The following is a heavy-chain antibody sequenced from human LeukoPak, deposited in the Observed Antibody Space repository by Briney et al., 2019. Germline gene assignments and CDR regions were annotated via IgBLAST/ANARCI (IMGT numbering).Heavy chain of an antibody. Sequence: GGSLRLSCAASGFTFSSFAMSWVRQAPGKGLEWISVISASSGGTYYADSVKGRFTISRDNSKNTLHLQMNSLRAEDTAVYYCAKGISIYSYFDNWGRGTPVTVSS. CDR2: ISASSGGT. CDR3: AKGISIYSYFDN. V-gene: IGHV3-23*01. CDR1: GFTFSSFA. J-gene: IGHJ4*02. D-gene: IGHD3-16*02.